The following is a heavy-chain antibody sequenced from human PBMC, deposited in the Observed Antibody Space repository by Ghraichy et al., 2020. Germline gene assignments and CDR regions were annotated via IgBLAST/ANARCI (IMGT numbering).Heavy chain of an antibody. CDR1: GGSFSGYY. CDR3: ARVLLGYCSGGSCSTAGWFDP. CDR2: INHSGST. D-gene: IGHD2-15*01. J-gene: IGHJ5*02. Sequence: GSLRLSCAVYGGSFSGYYWSWIRQPPGKGLEWIGEINHSGSTNYNPSLKSRVTISVDTSKNQFSLKLSSVTAADTAVYYCARVLLGYCSGGSCSTAGWFDPWGQGTLVTVSS. V-gene: IGHV4-34*01.